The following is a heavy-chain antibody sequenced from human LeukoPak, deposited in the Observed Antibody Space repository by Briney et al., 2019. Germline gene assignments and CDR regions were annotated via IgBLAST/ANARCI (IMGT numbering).Heavy chain of an antibody. CDR1: GGSISSYY. CDR3: ARGHYGDYEYYHYMDV. D-gene: IGHD4-17*01. CDR2: IYYSGST. Sequence: PSETLSLTCTVSGGSISSYYWGWIRQPPGKGLEWIGYIYYSGSTNYNPSLKSRVTISVDTSKNQFSLKLSSVTAADTAVYYCARGHYGDYEYYHYMDVWGKGTTVTVSS. V-gene: IGHV4-59*01. J-gene: IGHJ6*03.